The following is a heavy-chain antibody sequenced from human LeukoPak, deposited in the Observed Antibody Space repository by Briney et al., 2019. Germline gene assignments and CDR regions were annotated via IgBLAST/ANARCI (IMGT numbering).Heavy chain of an antibody. V-gene: IGHV3-23*01. Sequence: GGSLRLSCLASGFTFSNYGMGWVRRAPGKGLEWVSGVSGSGLKTYYADSVKGRFTISRDNSNNTLFLQMNSLRADDTALYYCVSPGNDFEGRYSPHMDVWGKGTTVTVSS. D-gene: IGHD2-15*01. CDR1: GFTFSNYG. CDR2: VSGSGLKT. CDR3: VSPGNDFEGRYSPHMDV. J-gene: IGHJ6*03.